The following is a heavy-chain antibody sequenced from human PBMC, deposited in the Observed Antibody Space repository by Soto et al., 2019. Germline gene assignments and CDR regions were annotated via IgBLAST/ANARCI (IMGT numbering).Heavy chain of an antibody. V-gene: IGHV4-4*09. J-gene: IGHJ4*02. D-gene: IGHD2-21*02. CDR1: GGSMNNNY. Sequence: SETLSLTCTVSGGSMNNNYWNWIRQTPGKGLEWIGYIYPSGYSKYNPSLKSRVILSVDTSKNHFSLNLRSLTAADSAMYYCASVIGGDSEYYFDYWGQGALVTVSS. CDR2: IYPSGYS. CDR3: ASVIGGDSEYYFDY.